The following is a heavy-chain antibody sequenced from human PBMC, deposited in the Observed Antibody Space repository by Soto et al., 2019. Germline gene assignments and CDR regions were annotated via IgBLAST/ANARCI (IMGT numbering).Heavy chain of an antibody. CDR1: GYTFTSYG. CDR2: ISAYNGNT. J-gene: IGHJ6*02. V-gene: IGHV1-18*01. CDR3: ARGADYYDSSGYYPRESMDV. Sequence: QVQLVQSGAEVKKPGASVKVSCKASGYTFTSYGISWVRQAPGQGLEWMGWISAYNGNTNYAQKLQGRVTMTTDTSTSTAYMELRSLRSDDTAVYYCARGADYYDSSGYYPRESMDVWGQGTTVTVSS. D-gene: IGHD3-22*01.